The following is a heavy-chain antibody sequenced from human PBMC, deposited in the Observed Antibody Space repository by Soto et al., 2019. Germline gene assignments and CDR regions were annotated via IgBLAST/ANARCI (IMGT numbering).Heavy chain of an antibody. D-gene: IGHD4-17*01. Sequence: QVQLQESGPGLVKPSQTLSLTCTVSGGSISSGGYYWSWIRQHPGKGLEWIGYIYYSGSTYYNPSLKSRVTISVDTSKNQFSLKLSSVTAADTAVYYCARDRRVYGDPNYYGMDVWGQGTTVTVSS. V-gene: IGHV4-31*03. CDR1: GGSISSGGYY. CDR2: IYYSGST. J-gene: IGHJ6*02. CDR3: ARDRRVYGDPNYYGMDV.